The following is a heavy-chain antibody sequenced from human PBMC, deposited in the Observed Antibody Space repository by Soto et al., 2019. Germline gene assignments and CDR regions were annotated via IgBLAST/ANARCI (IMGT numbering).Heavy chain of an antibody. CDR1: GFTFNRYA. CDR3: ATAKLAVDGQRPIGNWFDP. Sequence: QAQLVESGGGVVQPGRSLRVSCAASGFTFNRYAMHWVRQAPGKGLEWVAVISYDGSDKYYTDSVKGRFTISRDNCKNTRYRQMNSLRPDDTAVYYCATAKLAVDGQRPIGNWFDPWGQGTLVPVSS. CDR2: ISYDGSDK. J-gene: IGHJ5*02. V-gene: IGHV3-30-3*01. D-gene: IGHD6-13*01.